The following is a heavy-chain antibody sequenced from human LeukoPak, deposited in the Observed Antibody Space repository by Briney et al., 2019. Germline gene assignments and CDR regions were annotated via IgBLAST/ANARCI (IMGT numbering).Heavy chain of an antibody. CDR1: GYTFTSYY. J-gene: IGHJ1*01. D-gene: IGHD2-21*02. CDR3: ARGDVYCGGDCYSYLFAEYFQH. V-gene: IGHV1-46*01. CDR2: INPSGGST. Sequence: ASVKVSCKASGYTFTSYYMHWVRQAPGQGLEWMGIINPSGGSTSYAQKFQGRVTMTRDTSTSTVYMELSSLRSEDTAVYYCARGDVYCGGDCYSYLFAEYFQHWGQGTLVTVSS.